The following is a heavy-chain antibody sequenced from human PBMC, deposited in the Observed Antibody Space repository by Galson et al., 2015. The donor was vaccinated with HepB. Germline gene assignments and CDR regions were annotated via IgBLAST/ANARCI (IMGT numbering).Heavy chain of an antibody. V-gene: IGHV6-1*01. CDR2: TYYRSKWYN. J-gene: IGHJ4*02. CDR3: ARQYYYGSGSYYNGGDY. D-gene: IGHD3-10*01. CDR1: GDSVSSNSAA. Sequence: CAISGDSVSSNSAAWNWIRQSPSRGLEWLGRTYYRSKWYNDYAVSVKSRITINPDTSKNQFSLQLNSVTPEDTAVYYCARQYYYGSGSYYNGGDYWGQGTLVTVSS.